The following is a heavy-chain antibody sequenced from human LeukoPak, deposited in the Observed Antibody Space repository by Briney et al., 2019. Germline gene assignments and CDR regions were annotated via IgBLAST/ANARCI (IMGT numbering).Heavy chain of an antibody. CDR2: INNDGSST. D-gene: IGHD2-8*01. CDR1: GFTFSNYW. Sequence: GGSLRLSCAASGFTFSNYWMHWVRQAPGKGLVWVSRINNDGSSTSYADSVKGRFTISRDTSKNTLYLQMNSLRAEDTAVYYCAKFIVPNIRHHYYYGMDVWGQGTTVTVSS. V-gene: IGHV3-74*01. CDR3: AKFIVPNIRHHYYYGMDV. J-gene: IGHJ6*02.